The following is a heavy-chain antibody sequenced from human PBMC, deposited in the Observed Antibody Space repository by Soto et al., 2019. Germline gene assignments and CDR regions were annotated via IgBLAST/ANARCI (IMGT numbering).Heavy chain of an antibody. CDR1: GYTFTSYY. V-gene: IGHV1-46*01. CDR3: ARADLYGSGSPTLFDI. Sequence: ASVKVSCKASGYTFTSYYMHWVRQAPGQGLEWMGIINPSGGSTSYAQKLKGRVTMTRDTSTSTVYKELSSLRSEDTAVYYCARADLYGSGSPTLFDIWGQGTMVTVSS. CDR2: INPSGGST. D-gene: IGHD3-10*01. J-gene: IGHJ3*02.